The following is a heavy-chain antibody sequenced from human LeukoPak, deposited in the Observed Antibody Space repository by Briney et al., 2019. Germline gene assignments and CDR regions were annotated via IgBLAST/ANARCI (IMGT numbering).Heavy chain of an antibody. J-gene: IGHJ5*02. CDR1: GFTFTTYG. Sequence: GRSLRLSCAASGFTFTTYGMHWVRQAPGKGLEWVACIYPDGTNKDYADSVKGRFIISRDNSKNTLFLQMNSLRAEDTAVYYCAKGWSGNYNWSDPWGQGTLVTVSS. CDR2: IYPDGTNK. D-gene: IGHD3-3*01. V-gene: IGHV3-30*19. CDR3: AKGWSGNYNWSDP.